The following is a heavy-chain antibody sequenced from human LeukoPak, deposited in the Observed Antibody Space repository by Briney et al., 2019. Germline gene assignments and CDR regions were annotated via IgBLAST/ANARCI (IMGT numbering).Heavy chain of an antibody. Sequence: SGTLSLTCAVSGGSISSSNWWSWVRQPPGKGLEWIEINYYSGSTYYNPSLKSRVTISVDTFKNQFSLKLSSVTAADTAVYYCARVDHYDFWVFPWGQGTLVTVSS. CDR3: ARVDHYDFWVFP. J-gene: IGHJ5*02. V-gene: IGHV4-4*02. CDR1: GGSISSSNW. CDR2: NYYSGST. D-gene: IGHD3-3*01.